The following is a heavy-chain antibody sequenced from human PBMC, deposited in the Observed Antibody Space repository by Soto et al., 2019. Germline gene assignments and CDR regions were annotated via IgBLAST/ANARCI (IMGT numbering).Heavy chain of an antibody. CDR1: GFTFGPYS. V-gene: IGHV3-21*01. Sequence: GGSLRLSCAASGFTFGPYSMNWVRQAPGKGLEWVSSISSSSSYIYYADSVKGRFTTSRDNAENSLYLQLNSLRAEDTAVYYCARDPGGDFGYFDYWGQGTLVTVSS. CDR2: ISSSSSYI. CDR3: ARDPGGDFGYFDY. J-gene: IGHJ4*02. D-gene: IGHD3-3*01.